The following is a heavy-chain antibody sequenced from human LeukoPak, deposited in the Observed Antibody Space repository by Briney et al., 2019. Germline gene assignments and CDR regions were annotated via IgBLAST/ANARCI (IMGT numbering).Heavy chain of an antibody. J-gene: IGHJ6*03. D-gene: IGHD3-3*01. Sequence: PGGSLRLSCAASGFTFSSYAMSWVRQAPGKGLEWVSAIRGSAGSTYYTDSVKGRFTISRDNSKNTLYLQMNSLRAEDTALYYCAKVSDYDFWSGTSRPPNYYYYMDVWGKGTTVTVSS. CDR2: IRGSAGST. CDR3: AKVSDYDFWSGTSRPPNYYYYMDV. CDR1: GFTFSSYA. V-gene: IGHV3-23*01.